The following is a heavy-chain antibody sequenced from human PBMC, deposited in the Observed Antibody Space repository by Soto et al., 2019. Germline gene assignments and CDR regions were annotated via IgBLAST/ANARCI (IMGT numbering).Heavy chain of an antibody. CDR2: ISAYNGNT. CDR3: ARGGQECSSTGCAYYYYGMDV. CDR1: GYNFGHYC. Sequence: ASVEVSCKASGYNFGHYCIGWVLQAPGQGLEWVGWISAYNGNTHHAQNVQGRVTMTTDTSTSTAYMELRSLTSDDTAVYYCARGGQECSSTGCAYYYYGMDVWGQGTTVTVSS. J-gene: IGHJ6*02. D-gene: IGHD2-2*01. V-gene: IGHV1-18*01.